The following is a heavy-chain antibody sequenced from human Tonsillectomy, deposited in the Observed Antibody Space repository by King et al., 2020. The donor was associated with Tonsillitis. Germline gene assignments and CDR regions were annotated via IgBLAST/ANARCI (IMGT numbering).Heavy chain of an antibody. CDR2: IIPMFGTT. CDR3: SILHDYYMDV. CDR1: GDTFSNYV. V-gene: IGHV1-69*12. J-gene: IGHJ6*03. Sequence: QLVQSGAEVKKPGSSVKVPCKASGDTFSNYVIIWVRQAPGQGFEWMGQIIPMFGTTTYAQQFKGRVTITADESTSTAYMELSSLRSEDTAVYYCSILHDYYMDVWGQGTTVIVSS.